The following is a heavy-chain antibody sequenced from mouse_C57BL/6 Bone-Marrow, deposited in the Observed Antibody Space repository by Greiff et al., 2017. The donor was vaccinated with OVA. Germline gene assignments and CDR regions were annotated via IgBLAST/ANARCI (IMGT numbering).Heavy chain of an antibody. V-gene: IGHV1-59*01. CDR3: AREGYFDV. Sequence: QVQLQQPGAELVRPGTSVKLSCKASGYTFTSYWMHWVKQRPGQGLEWIGVIDPYDSYTNYNQKFKGKATLTVDTSSSTAYMQLSSLTSEDSAVYYCAREGYFDVWGTGTTVTVSS. J-gene: IGHJ1*03. CDR2: IDPYDSYT. CDR1: GYTFTSYW.